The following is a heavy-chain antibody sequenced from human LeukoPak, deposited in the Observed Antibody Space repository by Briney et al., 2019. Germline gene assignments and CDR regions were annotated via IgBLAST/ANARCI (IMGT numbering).Heavy chain of an antibody. CDR3: AREGVGAFDY. CDR1: GFTFSSYS. V-gene: IGHV3-21*01. Sequence: GGSLRLSCAASGFTFSSYSMNWVRQAPGKGLEWVSSISSSSSYIYYADSVKGRFTISRDNSKNTLYLQMNSLRAEDTAVYYCAREGVGAFDYWGQGTLVTVSS. J-gene: IGHJ4*02. D-gene: IGHD1-26*01. CDR2: ISSSSSYI.